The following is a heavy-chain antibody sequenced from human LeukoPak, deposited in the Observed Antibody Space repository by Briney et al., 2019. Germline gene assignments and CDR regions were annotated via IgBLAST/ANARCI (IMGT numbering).Heavy chain of an antibody. D-gene: IGHD3-22*01. CDR3: ARDRWYDGSGYIAAFDY. Sequence: GRSLRLSCEASGFTFSRFCTHWVRQAPGKGLEWVAVIWYDGSNQDYADSVKGRFTISRDNSKNTLYLQVSSLRAEDTAVYYCARDRWYDGSGYIAAFDYWGQGTLVTVS. V-gene: IGHV3-33*01. CDR1: GFTFSRFC. J-gene: IGHJ4*02. CDR2: IWYDGSNQ.